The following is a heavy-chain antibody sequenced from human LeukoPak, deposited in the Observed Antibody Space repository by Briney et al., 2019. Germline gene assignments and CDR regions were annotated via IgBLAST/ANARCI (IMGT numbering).Heavy chain of an antibody. CDR1: GGSISGSNYY. CDR2: IYYSGST. Sequence: SETLSLTCTVSGGSISGSNYYWGWIRQPPGKGLEWIGSIYYSGSTYYNPSLKSRVTISVDTSKNQFSLKLSSVTAADTAVYYCARSRSSYGSIWGQGTLVTVSS. D-gene: IGHD5-18*01. J-gene: IGHJ4*02. V-gene: IGHV4-39*01. CDR3: ARSRSSYGSI.